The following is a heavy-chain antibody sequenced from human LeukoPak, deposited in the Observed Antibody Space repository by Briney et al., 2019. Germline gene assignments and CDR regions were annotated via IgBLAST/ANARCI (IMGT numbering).Heavy chain of an antibody. D-gene: IGHD2-2*01. Sequence: GGSLRLSCAASGFTFSSYEMNWVRQAPGKGLEWVSYISSSGSTIYYADSVKGRFTISRDNAKNSLYLQMNSLRAEDTAVYYCARGNWPGYCSSTSCYETWFDPWGQGTLVTVSS. CDR2: ISSSGSTI. J-gene: IGHJ5*02. CDR1: GFTFSSYE. CDR3: ARGNWPGYCSSTSCYETWFDP. V-gene: IGHV3-48*03.